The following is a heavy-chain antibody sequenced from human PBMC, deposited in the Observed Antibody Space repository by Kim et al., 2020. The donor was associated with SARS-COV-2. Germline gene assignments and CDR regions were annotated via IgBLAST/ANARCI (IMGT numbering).Heavy chain of an antibody. J-gene: IGHJ6*02. CDR1: GGSVSSGSYY. CDR2: IYYSGST. D-gene: IGHD6-19*01. Sequence: SETLSLTCTVSGGSVSSGSYYWSWIRQPPGKGLEWIGYIYYSGSTNYNPSLKSRVTISVDTSKNQFSLKLSSVTAADTAVYYCARGSGWDTMDVWGQGTTVTVSS. CDR3: ARGSGWDTMDV. V-gene: IGHV4-61*01.